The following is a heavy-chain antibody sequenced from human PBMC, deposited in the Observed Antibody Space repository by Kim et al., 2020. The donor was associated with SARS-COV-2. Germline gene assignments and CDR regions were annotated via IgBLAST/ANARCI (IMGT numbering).Heavy chain of an antibody. V-gene: IGHV3-15*01. Sequence: GGSLRLSCAASGFTFNNAWMSWVRQAPGKGLEWVGRIKTKTDGGTTDYAAPVKCRFTISRDDSKNTLYLQMNSLKTEDTAVYYCTYYYDSSGYSQRDYWGQGTLVTVSS. CDR1: GFTFNNAW. CDR2: IKTKTDGGTT. CDR3: TYYYDSSGYSQRDY. J-gene: IGHJ4*02. D-gene: IGHD3-22*01.